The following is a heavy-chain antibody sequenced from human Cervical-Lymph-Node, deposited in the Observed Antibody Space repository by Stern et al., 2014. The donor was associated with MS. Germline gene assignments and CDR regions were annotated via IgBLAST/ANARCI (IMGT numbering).Heavy chain of an antibody. Sequence: VQLVESGGGLVKPGGSLRLSCAASGFTFSDYYMSWIRQAPGKGLEWVSYISPSADFIYYADSVKGRFTISRDDAESSLYLQMNSLKADDTAVYYCARDQDGGDWYDYWGQGTLVTVSS. J-gene: IGHJ4*02. V-gene: IGHV3-11*01. CDR2: ISPSADFI. D-gene: IGHD2-21*02. CDR1: GFTFSDYY. CDR3: ARDQDGGDWYDY.